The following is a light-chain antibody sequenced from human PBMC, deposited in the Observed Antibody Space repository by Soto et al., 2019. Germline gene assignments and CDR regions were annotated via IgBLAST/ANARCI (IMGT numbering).Light chain of an antibody. V-gene: IGKV1-39*01. CDR2: AAT. J-gene: IGKJ2*01. CDR3: QQSYSSVFT. CDR1: QTISSY. Sequence: DIQMTQSPSSLSASVGDGVTITCRASQTISSYLNWYQQKPGKAPKLLIYAATSLQSGVPSRFSGSGSGTDFTLTITSLQPEDFATYYCQQSYSSVFTFGQGTKLEIK.